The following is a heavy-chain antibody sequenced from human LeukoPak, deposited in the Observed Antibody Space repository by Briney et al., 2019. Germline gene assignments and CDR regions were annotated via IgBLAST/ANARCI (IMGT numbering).Heavy chain of an antibody. V-gene: IGHV3-21*01. CDR3: ARVDFDWLPDY. J-gene: IGHJ4*02. CDR2: ISSSSSYI. Sequence: GGSLRLSCAASGFTFSSYGMHWVRQAPGKGLKWVSSISSSSSYIYYADSVKGRFTISRDNAKNSLYLQTNSLRAEDTAVYYCARVDFDWLPDYWGQGTLVTVSS. CDR1: GFTFSSYG. D-gene: IGHD3-9*01.